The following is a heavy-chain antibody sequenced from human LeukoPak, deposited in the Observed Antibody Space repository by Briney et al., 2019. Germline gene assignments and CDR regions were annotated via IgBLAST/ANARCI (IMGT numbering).Heavy chain of an antibody. CDR3: ARDKYSSGWYLDY. CDR2: IYYSGST. J-gene: IGHJ4*02. V-gene: IGHV4-61*08. Sequence: SETLSLTCAVSGGSISSGGYYWSWIRQPPGKGLEWIGYIYYSGSTNYNPSLKRRVTISVDTSKNQFSLKLSSVTAADTAVYYCARDKYSSGWYLDYWGQGTLVTVSS. D-gene: IGHD6-19*01. CDR1: GGSISSGGYY.